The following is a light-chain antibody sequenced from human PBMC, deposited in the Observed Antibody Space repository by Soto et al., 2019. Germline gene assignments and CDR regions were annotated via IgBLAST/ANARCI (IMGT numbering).Light chain of an antibody. CDR1: RSVSSN. CDR2: GAS. CDR3: KKYSNWPRT. Sequence: EIVMRQSQATLSVSPGEGDPLSGRASRSVSSNLAWYQQRPGQANRLLIYGASTRATDIPPRFSGSGSGTEFILTISSLQSEEFAVYYCKKYSNWPRTVGQGTKVDIK. J-gene: IGKJ1*01. V-gene: IGKV3-15*01.